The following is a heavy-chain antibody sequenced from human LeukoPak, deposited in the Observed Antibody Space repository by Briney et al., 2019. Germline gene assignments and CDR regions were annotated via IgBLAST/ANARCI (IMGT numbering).Heavy chain of an antibody. D-gene: IGHD3-3*01. J-gene: IGHJ4*02. Sequence: GESLRLSCAASGFTFSSYAMSWVRQAPGKGVEWVSRISGGGGTTYYAAWVKGRFTISRDNSKNTLYLQINSLRAEDTAVYYCAKDGADYDSDYFDYWGQGTLVTVSS. V-gene: IGHV3-23*01. CDR3: AKDGADYDSDYFDY. CDR2: ISGGGGTT. CDR1: GFTFSSYA.